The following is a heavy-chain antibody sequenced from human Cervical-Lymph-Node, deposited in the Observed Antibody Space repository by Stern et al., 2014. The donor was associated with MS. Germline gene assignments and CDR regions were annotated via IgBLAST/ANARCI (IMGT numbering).Heavy chain of an antibody. CDR2: IIPNVGTA. J-gene: IGHJ4*02. V-gene: IGHV1-69*01. CDR1: GGSFSYYA. D-gene: IGHD3-22*01. Sequence: VQLEESGAEVKKPGSSVKVSCTASGGSFSYYAINWVRQAPGQGPEWMGGIIPNVGTANYAQKFQGRVTITADESTSTAYMELSSLRSEDTAVYYCARDRRHYDTSGGYYFDSWGQGTLVTVSS. CDR3: ARDRRHYDTSGGYYFDS.